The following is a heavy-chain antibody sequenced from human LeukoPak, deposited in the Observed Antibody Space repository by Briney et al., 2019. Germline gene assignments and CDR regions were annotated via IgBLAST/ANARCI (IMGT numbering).Heavy chain of an antibody. CDR2: IYHSGST. Sequence: SETLSLTCTVSGYSISSGYYWGWIRQPPGKGLEWIGSIYHSGSTYYNPSLKSRVTISVDTSKNQFSLKLSSATAADTAVYYCASGRTYYDFWSGYHTGGFDYWGQGTLVTVSS. CDR1: GYSISSGYY. CDR3: ASGRTYYDFWSGYHTGGFDY. J-gene: IGHJ4*02. D-gene: IGHD3-3*01. V-gene: IGHV4-38-2*02.